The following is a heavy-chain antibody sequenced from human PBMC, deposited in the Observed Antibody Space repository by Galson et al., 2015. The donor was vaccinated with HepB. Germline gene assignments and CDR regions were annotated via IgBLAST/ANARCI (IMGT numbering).Heavy chain of an antibody. D-gene: IGHD5-18*01. Sequence: SLRLSCAASGFTVSSNYMSWVRQAPGKGLEWVSVIYSGGSTYYADSVKGRFTISRDNSKNTLYLQMNSLRAEDTAVYYCARGRGYSYGYRGYYYGMDVWGQGTTVTVSS. CDR3: ARGRGYSYGYRGYYYGMDV. CDR1: GFTVSSNY. CDR2: IYSGGST. J-gene: IGHJ6*02. V-gene: IGHV3-66*01.